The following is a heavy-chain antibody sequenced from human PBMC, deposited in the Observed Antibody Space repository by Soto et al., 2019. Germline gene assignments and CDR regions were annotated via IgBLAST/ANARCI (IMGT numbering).Heavy chain of an antibody. V-gene: IGHV3-7*05. D-gene: IGHD6-13*01. CDR3: ARAAIAAAGIRVVGYTGYYYGMDV. Sequence: GGSLRLSCAASGFTFSSYWMSWVRQAPGKGLEWVANIKQDGSEKYYVDSVKGRFTISRDNAKNSLYLQMNSLGAEDTAVYYCARAAIAAAGIRVVGYTGYYYGMDVWGQGTTVTVSS. CDR1: GFTFSSYW. CDR2: IKQDGSEK. J-gene: IGHJ6*02.